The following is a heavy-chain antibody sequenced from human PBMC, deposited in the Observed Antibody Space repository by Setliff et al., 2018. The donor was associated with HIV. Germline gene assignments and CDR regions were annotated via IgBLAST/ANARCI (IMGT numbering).Heavy chain of an antibody. V-gene: IGHV3-74*03. CDR2: IDSDGSDT. CDR3: ARGPQYNFWGGYLGL. Sequence: GGSLRLSCVASGLTFSNYWMHWVRQAPEKGLVWVSRIDSDGSDTAYADSVRGRFTISRDNAKNTLYLQMTSLRAEDTAVYYCARGPQYNFWGGYLGLWGRGTLVTVSS. D-gene: IGHD3-3*01. J-gene: IGHJ4*02. CDR1: GLTFSNYW.